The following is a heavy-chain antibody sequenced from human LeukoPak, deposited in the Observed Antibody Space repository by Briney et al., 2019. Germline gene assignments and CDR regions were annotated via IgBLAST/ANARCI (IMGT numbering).Heavy chain of an antibody. CDR2: TSYDGSNK. CDR1: GFTFSSYA. Sequence: PGGSLRLSCAASGFTFSSYAMHWVRQAPGKGLEWVAVTSYDGSNKYYADSVKGRFTISRDNSKNRLYLQMNSLRAEDTAVYYCARASDYDFWSDGHYGLDVWGQGTTVTVSS. V-gene: IGHV3-30*04. CDR3: ARASDYDFWSDGHYGLDV. D-gene: IGHD3-3*01. J-gene: IGHJ6*02.